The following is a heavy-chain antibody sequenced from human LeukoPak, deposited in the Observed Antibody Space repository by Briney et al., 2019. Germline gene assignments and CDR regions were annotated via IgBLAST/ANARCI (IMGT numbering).Heavy chain of an antibody. Sequence: GRSLRLSCAASGFTFSSYAMNWVRQAPGKGLEWVSTISGSGGSTYYADSVKGRFTISRDNSKNTLYLQMNSLRAGDTAVYHCAKQGYCSGGSCYPWYFDYWGQGTLVTVSS. V-gene: IGHV3-23*01. J-gene: IGHJ4*02. CDR2: ISGSGGST. CDR1: GFTFSSYA. CDR3: AKQGYCSGGSCYPWYFDY. D-gene: IGHD2-15*01.